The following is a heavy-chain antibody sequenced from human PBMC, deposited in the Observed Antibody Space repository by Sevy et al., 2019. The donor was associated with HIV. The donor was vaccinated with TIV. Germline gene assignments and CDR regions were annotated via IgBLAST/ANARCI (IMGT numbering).Heavy chain of an antibody. J-gene: IGHJ6*02. V-gene: IGHV1-18*01. D-gene: IGHD3-3*01. Sequence: ASVKVSCKTSGYSFNMYGISWGRQAPGQGLEWMGWISAYTGDTDYRQMFRGRVTMTTDASTNTAYMELRRLTSDDTAVYYCARHRPHGVVIIPGSGYHYGADFWGQGTMVTVSS. CDR1: GYSFNMYG. CDR3: ARHRPHGVVIIPGSGYHYGADF. CDR2: ISAYTGDT.